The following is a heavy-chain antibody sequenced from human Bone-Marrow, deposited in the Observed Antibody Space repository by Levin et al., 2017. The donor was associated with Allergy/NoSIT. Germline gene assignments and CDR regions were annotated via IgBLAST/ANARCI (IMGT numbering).Heavy chain of an antibody. J-gene: IGHJ4*02. Sequence: GSGPTLVKPTQTLTLTCTFSGFSLSTTGVGVGWIRQPPGEALEWLTLIYWDDDKRYSPSLKSRLTITKDASKNQVVLTMTNMNPVDTATYYCAAQLSSYTHYWGQGTLVTVSS. CDR2: IYWDDDK. V-gene: IGHV2-5*02. D-gene: IGHD6-13*01. CDR1: GFSLSTTGVG. CDR3: AAQLSSYTHY.